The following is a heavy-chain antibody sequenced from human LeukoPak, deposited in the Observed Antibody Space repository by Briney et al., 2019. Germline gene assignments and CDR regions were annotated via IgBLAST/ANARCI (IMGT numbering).Heavy chain of an antibody. CDR3: ARDADLLLDV. Sequence: ASVKVSCKASGYTFTSQGRSWERQLPGRGLGWLVWTLPVRHTTDYAQNLQGRLTFTPDPFTSTAYMELRSLRSDDTPVHHCARDADLLLDVWGQGTTVSVSS. CDR1: GYTFTSQG. J-gene: IGHJ6*02. CDR2: TLPVRHTT. V-gene: IGHV1-18*01.